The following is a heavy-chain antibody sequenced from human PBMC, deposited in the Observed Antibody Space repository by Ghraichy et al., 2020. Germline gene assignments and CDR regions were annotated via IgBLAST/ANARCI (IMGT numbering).Heavy chain of an antibody. CDR2: TYRMAS. J-gene: IGHJ3*02. V-gene: IGHV6-1*01. CDR3: ARGRDHGFDI. CDR1: GDSVSNYNVA. Sequence: SETLSLTCAISGDSVSNYNVAWNWIRQSPSRGLEWLGRTYRMASQYAESVKSRMRISPDTSKNQFSLQLNSVTPEDTALYYCARGRDHGFDIWGQGTMVTVSS.